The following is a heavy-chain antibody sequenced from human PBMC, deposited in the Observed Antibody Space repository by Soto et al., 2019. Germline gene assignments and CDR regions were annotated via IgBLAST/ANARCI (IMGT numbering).Heavy chain of an antibody. CDR3: AKDLFTMIVVVLPTVGDAFDI. Sequence: VGSLRLSCAASGFTFSSYAMSWVRQAPGKGLEXXSAISGSGGSTXXXXXXKGRFTISRDNSKNTLYLQMNSLRAEDTAVYYCAKDLFTMIVVVLPTVGDAFDIWGQGTMVTVSS. CDR2: ISGSGGST. J-gene: IGHJ3*02. CDR1: GFTFSSYA. V-gene: IGHV3-23*01. D-gene: IGHD3-22*01.